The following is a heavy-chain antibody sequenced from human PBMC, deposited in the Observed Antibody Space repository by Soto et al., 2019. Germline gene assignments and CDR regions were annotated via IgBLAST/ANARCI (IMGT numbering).Heavy chain of an antibody. CDR1: GFTVSSNY. CDR2: IYSGGST. Sequence: GGSLRLSCAASGFTVSSNYMSWVRQAPGKGLEWVSVIYSGGSTYYADSVKGRFTISRDNSKNTLYLQMNSLRAEDTAVYYCARGTSANDYSSKGDAFDIWGQGTMVTVSS. D-gene: IGHD6-13*01. V-gene: IGHV3-66*01. CDR3: ARGTSANDYSSKGDAFDI. J-gene: IGHJ3*02.